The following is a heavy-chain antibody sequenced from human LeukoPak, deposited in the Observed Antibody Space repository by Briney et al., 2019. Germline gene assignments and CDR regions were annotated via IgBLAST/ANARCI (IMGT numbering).Heavy chain of an antibody. Sequence: QTLSLTCTVSGGSISSGSYYWSWIRQPPGKALEWLVLIYWDDDKRYSPSLKSRLTITKDTSKNQVVLTMTNMDPVDTATYYCARRTPYYYDSSGYYGAFDIWGQGTMVTVSS. D-gene: IGHD3-22*01. J-gene: IGHJ3*02. CDR1: GGSISSGSYY. CDR2: IYWDDDK. V-gene: IGHV2-5*08. CDR3: ARRTPYYYDSSGYYGAFDI.